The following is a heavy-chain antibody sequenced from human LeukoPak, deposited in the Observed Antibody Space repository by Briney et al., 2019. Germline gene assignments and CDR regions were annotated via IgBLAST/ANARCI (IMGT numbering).Heavy chain of an antibody. CDR3: AREGVAAAGLLDYYYMDV. CDR2: INPSGGST. Sequence: ASVKVSCKAPGGTFYSYVISWVRQAPGQGLEWMGIINPSGGSTSYAQKFQGRVTMTRDMSTSTVYMELSSLRSEDTAVYYCAREGVAAAGLLDYYYMDVWGKGTTVTVSS. J-gene: IGHJ6*03. V-gene: IGHV1-46*02. D-gene: IGHD6-13*01. CDR1: GGTFYSYV.